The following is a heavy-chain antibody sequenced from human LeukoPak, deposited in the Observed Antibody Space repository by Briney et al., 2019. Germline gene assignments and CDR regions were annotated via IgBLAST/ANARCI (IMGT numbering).Heavy chain of an antibody. J-gene: IGHJ5*02. CDR1: GFTFSSYG. D-gene: IGHD3-22*01. V-gene: IGHV3-30*02. CDR3: ARIVMGNYYDSSGRLMAP. CDR2: IRYDGSNK. Sequence: PGGSLRLSCAASGFTFSSYGMHWVRQAPGKGLEWVAFIRYDGSNKYFADSVKGRFTISRDNAKNSLYLQMNSLRAEDTAVYYCARIVMGNYYDSSGRLMAPWGQGTLVTVSS.